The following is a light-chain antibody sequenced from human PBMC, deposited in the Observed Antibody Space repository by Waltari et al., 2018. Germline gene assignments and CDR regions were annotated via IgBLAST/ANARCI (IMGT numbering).Light chain of an antibody. V-gene: IGKV3-20*01. CDR3: QKYGTLPAT. CDR1: QSVRGT. Sequence: DIVLTQSPGTLSVSPGARATLSCRASQSVRGTLAWYQQKPGQAPRLLIYDASTRATGVLDRFSGSGFGTDFSLTISRLEPEDFAVYYCQKYGTLPATFGQGTKVEIK. CDR2: DAS. J-gene: IGKJ1*01.